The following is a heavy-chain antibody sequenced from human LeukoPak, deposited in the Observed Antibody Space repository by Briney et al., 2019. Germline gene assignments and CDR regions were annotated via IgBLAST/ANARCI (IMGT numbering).Heavy chain of an antibody. Sequence: SETLSLTCVVSGGSISSGTHYWSCIRQPPGKGLEWIGCLYYNGNTNYNPSLKSRVTIPVDTSENQFSLKLTSVTAADTAVYYCARGPYSSSWHSPLDYWGQGALVTVSS. J-gene: IGHJ4*02. CDR2: LYYNGNT. D-gene: IGHD6-13*01. CDR1: GGSISSGTHY. CDR3: ARGPYSSSWHSPLDY. V-gene: IGHV4-61*01.